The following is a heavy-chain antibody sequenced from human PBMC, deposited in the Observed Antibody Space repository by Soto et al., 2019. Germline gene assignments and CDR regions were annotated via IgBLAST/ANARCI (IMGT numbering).Heavy chain of an antibody. CDR1: GFTFSSYS. J-gene: IGHJ4*02. CDR2: ISSSSSYI. Sequence: GGSLRLSCAASGFTFSSYSMNWVRQAPGKGLEWVSSISSSSSYIYYADSVKVRFTISIDNANNSLYLQMNSLRAEDTAVYYCARTAGGGMXPLHYWGQGTLXTXS. CDR3: ARTAGGGMXPLHY. D-gene: IGHD3-10*01. V-gene: IGHV3-21*01.